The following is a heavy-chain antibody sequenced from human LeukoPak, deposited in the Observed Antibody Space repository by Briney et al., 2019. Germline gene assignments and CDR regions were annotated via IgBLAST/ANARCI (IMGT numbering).Heavy chain of an antibody. CDR2: MNPNSGNT. Sequence: ASVKLSCKASGYTVTSYDINWGRQAPGQGLEWMGWMNPNSGNTGYAQKFQGRVTITRNTSISTAYMELSSLRSEDTAVYYCARGPASTSTYYYYYYYMDVWGKGTTVTVSS. D-gene: IGHD6-6*01. CDR3: ARGPASTSTYYYYYYYMDV. V-gene: IGHV1-8*03. CDR1: GYTVTSYD. J-gene: IGHJ6*03.